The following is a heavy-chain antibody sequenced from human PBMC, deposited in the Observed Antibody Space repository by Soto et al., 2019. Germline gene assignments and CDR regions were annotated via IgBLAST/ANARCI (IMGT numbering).Heavy chain of an antibody. J-gene: IGHJ4*02. CDR1: GGSFSGYY. Sequence: PSETLSLTCAVYGGSFSGYYWSWIRQPPGKGLEWMGEINHSGSTDYNPSLKSRVIISVDSSKNQFSLRLSSVTAADTAVYYCASRTVPLVTIAARPGGLDYWGQGTLVT. CDR3: ASRTVPLVTIAARPGGLDY. V-gene: IGHV4-34*01. CDR2: INHSGST. D-gene: IGHD6-6*01.